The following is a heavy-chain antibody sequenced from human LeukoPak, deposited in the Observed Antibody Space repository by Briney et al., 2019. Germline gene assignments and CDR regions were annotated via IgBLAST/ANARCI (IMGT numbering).Heavy chain of an antibody. CDR1: GCTLTELS. Sequence: ASVKVSCKVSGCTLTELSMHWVRQAPGKGLEWMGGFDPEDGETIYAQKFQGRVTMTEDTSTDTAYMELSSLRSEDTAVYYCATQSQYCSGGSCSYYFDYWGQGTLVTVSS. J-gene: IGHJ4*02. D-gene: IGHD2-15*01. CDR3: ATQSQYCSGGSCSYYFDY. CDR2: FDPEDGET. V-gene: IGHV1-24*01.